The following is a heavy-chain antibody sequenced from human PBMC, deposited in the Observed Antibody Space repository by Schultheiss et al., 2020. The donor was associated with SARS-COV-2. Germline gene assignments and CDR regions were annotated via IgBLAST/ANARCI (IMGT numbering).Heavy chain of an antibody. Sequence: SETLSLTCTVSGGSVSSGSYYWSWIRQPPGKGLEWIGYIYYSGSTYYNPSLKSRVTISVDTSKNQFSLKLSSVTAADTAVYYCARTLSTTFDIWGQGTMVTVSS. D-gene: IGHD5/OR15-5a*01. CDR1: GGSVSSGSYY. CDR3: ARTLSTTFDI. J-gene: IGHJ3*02. CDR2: IYYSGST. V-gene: IGHV4-31*03.